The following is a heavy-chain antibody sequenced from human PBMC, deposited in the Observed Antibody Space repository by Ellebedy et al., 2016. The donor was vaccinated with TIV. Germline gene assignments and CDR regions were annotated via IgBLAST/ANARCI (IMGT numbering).Heavy chain of an antibody. CDR1: GASISSSY. D-gene: IGHD3-10*01. CDR3: ARDRRGSYDY. CDR2: ISNTGRT. V-gene: IGHV4-59*01. J-gene: IGHJ4*02. Sequence: MPSETLSLTCNVSGASISSSYWSWILQTPGKGLEWIGYISNTGRTNYNPSLQSRVTISVDTSRNQFSLKLRSATAADTAVYYCARDRRGSYDYWGQGTLITVSS.